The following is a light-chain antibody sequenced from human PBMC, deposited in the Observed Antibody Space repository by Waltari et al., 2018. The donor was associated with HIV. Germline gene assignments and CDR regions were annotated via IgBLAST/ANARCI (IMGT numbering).Light chain of an antibody. V-gene: IGLV2-14*01. Sequence: QSALTQPASVSGSPGKSITISCIGSSSDIGAYNFVSWYQQRPGKAPKLMIYEVSDRPSGSSNRFSGSKSGITASLTISGLQADDEAVYYCASYTRSGILLFGGGTRLTVL. CDR2: EVS. CDR3: ASYTRSGILL. J-gene: IGLJ2*01. CDR1: SSDIGAYNF.